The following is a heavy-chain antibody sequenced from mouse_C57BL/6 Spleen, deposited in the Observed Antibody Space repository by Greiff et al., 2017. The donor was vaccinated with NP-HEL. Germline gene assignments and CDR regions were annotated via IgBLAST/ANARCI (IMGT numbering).Heavy chain of an antibody. J-gene: IGHJ1*03. CDR1: GFTFSSYA. CDR3: TREGVVSDWYFDV. D-gene: IGHD1-1*01. Sequence: EVMLVESGEGLVKPGGSLKLSCAASGFTFSSYAMSWVRQTPEKRLEWVAYISSGGDYIYYAHTVKGRFTISRDNARNTLYLQMSSLKSEDTAMYYCTREGVVSDWYFDVWGTGTTVTVSS. CDR2: ISSGGDYI. V-gene: IGHV5-9-1*02.